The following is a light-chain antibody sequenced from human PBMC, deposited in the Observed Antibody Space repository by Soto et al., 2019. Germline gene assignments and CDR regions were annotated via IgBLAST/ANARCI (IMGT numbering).Light chain of an antibody. Sequence: QSALTQPASVSGSPGQSIAISCTGTSRDVGSYNYVSWYQRHPGKAPKVMIYEVSHRPSGVSDRFSGSKSGNTASLTISGLQAEDEADYYCSSYTTSTTLVVFGGGTQLTVL. CDR2: EVS. CDR3: SSYTTSTTLVV. V-gene: IGLV2-14*01. CDR1: SRDVGSYNY. J-gene: IGLJ3*02.